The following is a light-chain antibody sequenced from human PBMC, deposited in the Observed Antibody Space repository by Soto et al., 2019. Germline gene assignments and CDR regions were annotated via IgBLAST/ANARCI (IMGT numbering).Light chain of an antibody. CDR3: AAWDETLSGPV. CDR1: TSNVGTNT. V-gene: IGLV1-44*01. Sequence: QSVLTQPPSASGHPGQRVTISCSGSTSNVGTNTVNWYQQLPGRAPRLVIFNNNNRPSGVPVRFSGSSSGTSASLAISGLQSEDEADYYCAAWDETLSGPVFGGGTKLTVL. CDR2: NNN. J-gene: IGLJ2*01.